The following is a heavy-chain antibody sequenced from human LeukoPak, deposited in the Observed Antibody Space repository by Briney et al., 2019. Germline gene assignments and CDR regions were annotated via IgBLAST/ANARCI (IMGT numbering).Heavy chain of an antibody. CDR2: IYSGGST. D-gene: IGHD6-13*01. J-gene: IGHJ4*02. V-gene: IGHV3-53*01. CDR1: GFTVSSNY. CDR3: ARGLAEAAAASFDY. Sequence: GGSLRLSCAASGFTVSSNYMSWVRQAPGKGLEWVSVIYSGGSTYYADSVKGRFTISRDNAKSTLYLQMNSLRAEDTAVYYCARGLAEAAAASFDYWGQGTLVTVSS.